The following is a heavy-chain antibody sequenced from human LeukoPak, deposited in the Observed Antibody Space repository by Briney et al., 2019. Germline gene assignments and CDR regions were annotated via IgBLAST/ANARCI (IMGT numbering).Heavy chain of an antibody. D-gene: IGHD3-3*01. V-gene: IGHV3-23*01. Sequence: GGSLRLSCAASGFTFGSYAMSWVRQAPGKGLEWVSAISGSGGTTYYADSVKGRFTISRDNSKNTLYLKMNSLRAEDTAVYYCAKGSNDFWSGYLPGFDPWGQGTLVTVSS. CDR1: GFTFGSYA. CDR2: ISGSGGTT. CDR3: AKGSNDFWSGYLPGFDP. J-gene: IGHJ5*02.